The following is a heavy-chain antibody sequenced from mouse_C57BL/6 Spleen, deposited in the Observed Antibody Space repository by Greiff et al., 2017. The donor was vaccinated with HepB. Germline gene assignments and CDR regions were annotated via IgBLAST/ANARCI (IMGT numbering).Heavy chain of an antibody. CDR1: GYTFTSYW. V-gene: IGHV1-52*01. CDR2: IDPSDSET. Sequence: QVQLQQPGAELVRPGSSVKLSCKASGYTFTSYWMHWVKQRPIQGLEWIGNIDPSDSETHYNQKFKDKATLTVDKSSSTAYMQRSSLTSEDAAVYDCARGLWDGNYLDYWGQGTTLTVSS. D-gene: IGHD2-1*01. CDR3: ARGLWDGNYLDY. J-gene: IGHJ2*01.